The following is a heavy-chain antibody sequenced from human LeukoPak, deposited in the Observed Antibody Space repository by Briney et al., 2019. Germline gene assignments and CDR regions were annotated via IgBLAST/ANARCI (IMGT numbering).Heavy chain of an antibody. V-gene: IGHV1-2*02. CDR3: ARDLNGGFDWSPWKKRRYYYMDV. CDR1: GGTFSRYG. D-gene: IGHD3-9*01. CDR2: INPNSGGT. J-gene: IGHJ6*03. Sequence: GSSVKVSCKASGGTFSRYGISWLRQAPGQGLEWMAWINPNSGGTNYAQKFQGRVTMTRDTSISTAYMELSRLRSDDTAVYYCARDLNGGFDWSPWKKRRYYYMDVWGKGTTVTVSS.